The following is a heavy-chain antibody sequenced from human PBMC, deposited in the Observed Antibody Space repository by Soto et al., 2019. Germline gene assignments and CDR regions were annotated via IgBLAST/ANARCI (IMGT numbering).Heavy chain of an antibody. CDR3: GRGDYANAFDI. V-gene: IGHV4-30-2*01. Sequence: TYAVFGGSISSGGCPWNWLRQPPGKGLEWIGNIYHSGSTYYNASLKSRVTISVDRSKNQFSLKLSSVTAADTAVYYCGRGDYANAFDIWGQGTMVT. CDR2: IYHSGST. CDR1: GGSISSGGCP. J-gene: IGHJ3*02. D-gene: IGHD4-17*01.